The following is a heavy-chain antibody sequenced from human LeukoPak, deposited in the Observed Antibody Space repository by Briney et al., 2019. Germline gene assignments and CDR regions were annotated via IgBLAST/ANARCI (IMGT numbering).Heavy chain of an antibody. J-gene: IGHJ4*02. V-gene: IGHV4-34*01. CDR2: INHSGST. D-gene: IGHD2-2*01. Sequence: PSETLSLTCAVYDGSSSGYYWSWIRQPPGKGLEWIGEINHSGSTNYNPSLKGRVTISLDTSKNQFSLKLSSLTAADTAVYYCARAVTSTSYDYWGQGTLVTVSS. CDR1: DGSSSGYY. CDR3: ARAVTSTSYDY.